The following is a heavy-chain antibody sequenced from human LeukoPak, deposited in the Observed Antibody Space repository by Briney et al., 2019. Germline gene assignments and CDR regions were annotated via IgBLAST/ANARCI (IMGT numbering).Heavy chain of an antibody. Sequence: GGSLRLSCAASGLTVSSNYMTWVRQAPGKGLEWVSLIYRGGNTYYADSVKGRFTISRDNSKNTLYLEMNSLRAEDTAVYYCARDLQQLAFDYWGQGTLVTVSS. J-gene: IGHJ4*02. CDR2: IYRGGNT. V-gene: IGHV3-53*01. D-gene: IGHD6-13*01. CDR1: GLTVSSNY. CDR3: ARDLQQLAFDY.